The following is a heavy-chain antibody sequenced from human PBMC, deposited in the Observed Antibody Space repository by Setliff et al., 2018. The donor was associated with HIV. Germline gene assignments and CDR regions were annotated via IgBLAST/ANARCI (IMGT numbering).Heavy chain of an antibody. CDR3: SRGRYFDWSIDQ. Sequence: ASVKVSCKASGDTLTDYYMHWVRQAPGQGLEWMGWITPSTGGINFAHQFQGRVTLTRDTSTSTAYMELNSLRSDDTAVYYCSRGRYFDWSIDQWGQGTLVTVSS. CDR2: ITPSTGGI. J-gene: IGHJ4*02. CDR1: GDTLTDYY. V-gene: IGHV1-2*02. D-gene: IGHD3-9*01.